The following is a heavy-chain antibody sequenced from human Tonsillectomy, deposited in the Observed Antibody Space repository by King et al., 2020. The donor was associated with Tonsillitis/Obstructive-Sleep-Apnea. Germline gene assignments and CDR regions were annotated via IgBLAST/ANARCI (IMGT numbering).Heavy chain of an antibody. J-gene: IGHJ4*02. V-gene: IGHV4-59*01. D-gene: IGHD3-3*01. CDR2: IYYSGST. CDR1: GGSISSYY. CDR3: ASAPGGYDFWSGYVFTY. Sequence: VQLQESGPGLVKPSETLSLTCTVSGGSISSYYWSWIRQPPGKGLEWIGYIYYSGSTNYNPSLKSRVTISVDTSKNQFSLKLSSVTAADTAVYYCASAPGGYDFWSGYVFTYWGQGTLVTVSS.